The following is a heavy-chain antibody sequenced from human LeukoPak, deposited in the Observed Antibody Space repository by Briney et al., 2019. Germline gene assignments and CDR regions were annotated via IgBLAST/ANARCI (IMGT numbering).Heavy chain of an antibody. V-gene: IGHV3-23*01. CDR1: GFTFSSYA. J-gene: IGHJ6*02. D-gene: IGHD3-10*01. CDR3: AREILWFGELLFVDYYYGMDV. Sequence: GGSLRLSCAASGFTFSSYAMSWVRQAPGKGLEWVSAISGSGGSTYYADSVKGRFTISRDNAKNSLYLQMNSLRADDTAVYYCAREILWFGELLFVDYYYGMDVWGQGTTVTVSS. CDR2: ISGSGGST.